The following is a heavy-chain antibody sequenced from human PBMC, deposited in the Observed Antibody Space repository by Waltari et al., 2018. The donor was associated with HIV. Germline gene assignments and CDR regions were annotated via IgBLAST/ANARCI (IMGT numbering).Heavy chain of an antibody. Sequence: QVQLQESRPGLEKPSATLSRTCTVSGGSLSSYYRSWIRQPPGKGLVWIGNSYYSVRTNYTPSQKCRVPISVDTPKIQFSLKRSVVTASDTAVYYCASKVGRVHYWGQGTLVTVSS. V-gene: IGHV4-59*01. J-gene: IGHJ4*02. CDR2: SYYSVRT. CDR3: ASKVGRVHY. CDR1: GGSLSSYY. D-gene: IGHD1-26*01.